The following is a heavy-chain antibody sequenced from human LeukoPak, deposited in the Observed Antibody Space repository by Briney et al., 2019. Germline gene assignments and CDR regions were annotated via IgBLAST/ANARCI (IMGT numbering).Heavy chain of an antibody. CDR3: ARIMNRNYYGDLDY. V-gene: IGHV3-33*08. CDR1: GFTFSSFG. Sequence: GGSLRLSCAASGFTFSSFGIHWVRQAPGKGLEWVAVIWYDGSNKYYADSVKGRFTISRDNSKNTLYLQMNSLRAEDTAVYYCARIMNRNYYGDLDYWGQGTLVTVSS. J-gene: IGHJ4*02. D-gene: IGHD4-17*01. CDR2: IWYDGSNK.